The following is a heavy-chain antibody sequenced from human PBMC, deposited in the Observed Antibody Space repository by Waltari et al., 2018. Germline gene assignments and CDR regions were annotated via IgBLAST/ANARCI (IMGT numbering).Heavy chain of an antibody. Sequence: QVQLQESGPGLVKPSETLSLTCTVSGVSISSLYWAWIRQPPGKGLEWIGYIYSSGSTYYNPSLQSRVTISVDTSKSHVSLTLTSVTAVDTAVYYCARVRYSGNYYYFDSWGRGTLVTVSS. J-gene: IGHJ4*02. D-gene: IGHD1-26*01. V-gene: IGHV4-59*01. CDR1: GVSISSLY. CDR2: IYSSGST. CDR3: ARVRYSGNYYYFDS.